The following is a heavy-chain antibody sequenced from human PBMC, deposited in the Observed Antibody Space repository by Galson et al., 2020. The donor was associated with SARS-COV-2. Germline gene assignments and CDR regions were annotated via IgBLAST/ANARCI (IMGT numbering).Heavy chain of an antibody. CDR1: GGSFSGYY. D-gene: IGHD3-22*01. CDR3: ARASRDVTMILMIATSASYYFDF. Sequence: SQASETLSLTCAVYGGSFSGYYWGWIRQPPGKGLEWIGEINPTGSISYNPSLTSRVTISKDTSKNQFSLRLRSVTAADTSMYFCARASRDVTMILMIATSASYYFDFWGQGSLVTVSS. CDR2: INPTGSI. V-gene: IGHV4-34*01. J-gene: IGHJ4*02.